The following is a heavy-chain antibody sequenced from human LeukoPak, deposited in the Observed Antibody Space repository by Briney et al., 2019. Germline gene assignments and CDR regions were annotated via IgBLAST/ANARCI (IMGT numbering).Heavy chain of an antibody. CDR1: GDSINNNNYY. Sequence: PSETLSLTCTVSGDSINNNNYYRSWIRQPAGKGLEWIGRIYTSGSTSYNPSLKSRVTMSVDASKNQFSLKLNSVTAADTAVYYCARGTPSDFWSGYSPIDYWGQGTLVTVSS. D-gene: IGHD3-3*01. J-gene: IGHJ4*02. CDR3: ARGTPSDFWSGYSPIDY. V-gene: IGHV4-61*02. CDR2: IYTSGST.